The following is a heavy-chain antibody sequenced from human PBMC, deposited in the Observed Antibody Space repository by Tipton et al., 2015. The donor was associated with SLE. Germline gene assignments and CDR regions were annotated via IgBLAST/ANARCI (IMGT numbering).Heavy chain of an antibody. CDR2: IYYSGST. CDR3: ARGGSSWSGYYYYYMDV. V-gene: IGHV4-59*12. D-gene: IGHD6-13*01. Sequence: TLSLTCTVSGGSISSYYWSWIRQPPGKGLEWIGYIYYSGSTNYNPSLKSRVTISVDTSKNQFSLKLSSVTAADTAVYYCARGGSSWSGYYYYYMDVWGKGTTVTVSS. CDR1: GGSISSYY. J-gene: IGHJ6*03.